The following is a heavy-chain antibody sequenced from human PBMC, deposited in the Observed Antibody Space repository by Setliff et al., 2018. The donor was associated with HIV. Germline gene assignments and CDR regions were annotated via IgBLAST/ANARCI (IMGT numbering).Heavy chain of an antibody. CDR3: ALTGHRLLRGYMDV. Sequence: SETLSLTCYVTDDPISSYYWSWVRQPAGKGLEWIGRLYVSGDTNYNPSLKSRVTMSLDTSKKHFSLKLKSVTAADTAVYYCALTGHRLLRGYMDVWGNGTTVTVSS. CDR2: LYVSGDT. J-gene: IGHJ6*03. CDR1: DDPISSYY. D-gene: IGHD2-15*01. V-gene: IGHV4-4*07.